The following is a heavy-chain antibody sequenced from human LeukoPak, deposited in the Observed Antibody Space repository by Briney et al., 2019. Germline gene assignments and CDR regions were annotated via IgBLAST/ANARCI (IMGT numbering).Heavy chain of an antibody. CDR2: ISNDGSNK. V-gene: IGHV3-30*18. CDR1: GFAFSNYG. Sequence: GGSLRLSCAASGFAFSNYGMHWVRQAPGKGLECVAVISNDGSNKYYADSVKGRFSISRDNSKNTLYLHMNSLRTEDTAVYYCAKDRPSMTGDYWGQGTLVTVSS. D-gene: IGHD1-14*01. CDR3: AKDRPSMTGDY. J-gene: IGHJ4*02.